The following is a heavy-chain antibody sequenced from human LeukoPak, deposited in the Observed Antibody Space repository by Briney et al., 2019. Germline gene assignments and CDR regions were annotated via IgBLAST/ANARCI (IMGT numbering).Heavy chain of an antibody. J-gene: IGHJ5*02. V-gene: IGHV1-69*13. D-gene: IGHD3-16*01. CDR3: ATLGISYYDYVWGSPKYNWFDP. Sequence: ASVKVSCKASGGTFSSYAISWVRQAPGQGLEWMGGIIPIFGTANYAQKFQGRVTITADESTSTAYMELSSPRSEDTAVYYCATLGISYYDYVWGSPKYNWFDPWGQGTLVTVSS. CDR1: GGTFSSYA. CDR2: IIPIFGTA.